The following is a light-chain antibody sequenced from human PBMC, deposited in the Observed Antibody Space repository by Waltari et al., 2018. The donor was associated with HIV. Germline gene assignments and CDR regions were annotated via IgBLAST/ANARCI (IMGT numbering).Light chain of an antibody. CDR2: FNSDGSH. V-gene: IGLV4-69*01. CDR1: SGRSSYA. Sequence: QLVLTQSPSASASLGASVKLTCTLSSGRSSYAIAWHQQQPEKGPRYLMKFNSDGSHSKGDGIPDRFSGSSSGAERYLTISSLQSEDEADYYCQTWGTLNLVCGGGTKLTVL. J-gene: IGLJ3*02. CDR3: QTWGTLNLV.